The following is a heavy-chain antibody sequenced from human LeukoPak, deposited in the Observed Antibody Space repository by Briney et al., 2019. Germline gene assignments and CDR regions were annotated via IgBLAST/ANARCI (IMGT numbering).Heavy chain of an antibody. CDR3: VGGFDY. V-gene: IGHV4-34*01. Sequence: SETLSLTCAVYGGSFSGYYWSWIRQPPGKGLEWIGEINHSGSTNYNPSLKSRVTISVDTSKDQFSLKLSSVTAADTAVHYCVGGFDYWGQGTLVTVSS. J-gene: IGHJ4*02. CDR2: INHSGST. CDR1: GGSFSGYY.